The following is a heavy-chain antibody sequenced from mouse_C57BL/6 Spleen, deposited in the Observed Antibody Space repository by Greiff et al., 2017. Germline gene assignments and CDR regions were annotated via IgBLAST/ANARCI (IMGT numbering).Heavy chain of an antibody. CDR1: GFNIKDDY. D-gene: IGHD1-1*01. V-gene: IGHV14-4*01. Sequence: VQLQQSGAELVRPGASVKLSCTASGFNIKDDYMHWVKQRPEQGLEWIGWIDPENGDTEYASKFQGKATITADTSSNTAYLQLSSLTSEDTAVYYCTTGTTTVVAKGDWGQGASVTVSS. CDR3: TTGTTTVVAKGD. CDR2: IDPENGDT. J-gene: IGHJ4*01.